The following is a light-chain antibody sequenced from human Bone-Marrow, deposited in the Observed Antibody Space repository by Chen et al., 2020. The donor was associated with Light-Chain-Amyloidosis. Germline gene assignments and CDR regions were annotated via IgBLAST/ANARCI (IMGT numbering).Light chain of an antibody. J-gene: IGLJ3*02. CDR1: SNHVGSHNL. CDR3: CSYTGSSTGV. V-gene: IGLV2-23*01. CDR2: EAT. Sequence: SALTQPASAAGAPGLSITISFTGTSNHVGSHNLVSWYQQHPGNAPKLMIYEATKRPSGVSYRFSGSKSGNTASLTVSGLQAEDEADYYCCSYTGSSTGVFGGGTKLTVL.